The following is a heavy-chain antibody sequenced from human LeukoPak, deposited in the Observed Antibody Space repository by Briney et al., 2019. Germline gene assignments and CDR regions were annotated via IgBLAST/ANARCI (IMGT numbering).Heavy chain of an antibody. CDR1: GFTFSSYA. Sequence: GGSLRLSCAASGFTFSSYAMSWVRQAPGKGLEWVSAISGSGGSTYYADSVKGRFTISRDNSKNTLYLQMNSLRAEDTAVYYCAKDLGGLGDFWSGYYTNPGYFDYWGQGTLVTVSS. CDR2: ISGSGGST. J-gene: IGHJ4*02. V-gene: IGHV3-23*01. D-gene: IGHD3-3*01. CDR3: AKDLGGLGDFWSGYYTNPGYFDY.